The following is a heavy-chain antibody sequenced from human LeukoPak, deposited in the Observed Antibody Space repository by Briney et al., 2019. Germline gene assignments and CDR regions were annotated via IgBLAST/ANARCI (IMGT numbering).Heavy chain of an antibody. J-gene: IGHJ6*02. CDR3: ARTGDLDYYYYGMDV. CDR1: GYTFTSYG. Sequence: GASVKVSCKASGYTFTSYGISWVRQAPGQGLEWMGWISAYNGNTNYAPKLQGRVTMTTDTSTSTAYMELRSLRSDDTAVYYCARTGDLDYYYYGMDVWGQGTTVTVSS. D-gene: IGHD4-17*01. V-gene: IGHV1-18*01. CDR2: ISAYNGNT.